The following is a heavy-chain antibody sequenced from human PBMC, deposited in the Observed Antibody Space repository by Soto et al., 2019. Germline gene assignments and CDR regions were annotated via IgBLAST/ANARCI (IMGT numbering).Heavy chain of an antibody. D-gene: IGHD3-22*01. CDR3: AQATYDNTVYTSSLDS. J-gene: IGHJ4*02. CDR2: ITGRDVRT. CDR1: EFTFSNYA. Sequence: GGSLRLSCAASEFTFSNYAMTWVRQAPGKGLEWASLITGRDVRTYYADSVKGRFTISRDNSKNTLFLQMNSLRAEETAVYYCAQATYDNTVYTSSLDSWGQGTLVTVSS. V-gene: IGHV3-23*01.